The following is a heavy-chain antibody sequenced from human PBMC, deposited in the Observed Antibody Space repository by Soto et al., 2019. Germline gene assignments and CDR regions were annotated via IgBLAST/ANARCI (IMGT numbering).Heavy chain of an antibody. V-gene: IGHV4-59*01. D-gene: IGHD2-2*01. CDR3: AIDSYGFTTNCYAPDAFDI. CDR2: IYYSGST. CDR1: GGSISKYY. Sequence: QVQLQESGPGLVKPSETLSLICTVSGGSISKYYWSWIRQSPGKGLEWIGYIYYSGSTKYNPSLKSRVNISVDTSKNQFSLKLSSVTAADTAVYYCAIDSYGFTTNCYAPDAFDIWGQGTMVTVSS. J-gene: IGHJ3*02.